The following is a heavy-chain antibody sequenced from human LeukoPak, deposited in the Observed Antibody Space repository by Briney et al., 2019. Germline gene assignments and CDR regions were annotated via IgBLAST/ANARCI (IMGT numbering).Heavy chain of an antibody. CDR2: IYYSGST. CDR3: ARRITMVRGVIRGAFYFDY. D-gene: IGHD3-10*01. J-gene: IGHJ4*02. Sequence: SETLSLTCTVSGGSLSSYYWSWIRQPPGKGLEWIGYIYYSGSTNYNPSLKSRVTISVDTSTNQFSLKLSSVTAADTAVYYCARRITMVRGVIRGAFYFDYWGQGTLVTVSS. V-gene: IGHV4-59*08. CDR1: GGSLSSYY.